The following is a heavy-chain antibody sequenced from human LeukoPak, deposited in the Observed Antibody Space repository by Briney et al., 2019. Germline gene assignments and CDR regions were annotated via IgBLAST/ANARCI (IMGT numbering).Heavy chain of an antibody. V-gene: IGHV1-8*01. Sequence: EASVKVSCKASGYTFTSYDINWVRQATGQGLEWMGWMNPNSGNTDYAQRFQGRVTTTRNTSISTAYMELSSLRSEDTAVYYCARAANWHDDDWFDPWGQGTLVTVSS. CDR3: ARAANWHDDDWFDP. CDR1: GYTFTSYD. D-gene: IGHD1-1*01. J-gene: IGHJ5*02. CDR2: MNPNSGNT.